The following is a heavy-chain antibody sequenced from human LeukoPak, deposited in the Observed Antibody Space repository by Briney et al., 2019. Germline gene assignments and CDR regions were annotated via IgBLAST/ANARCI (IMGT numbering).Heavy chain of an antibody. Sequence: GASVKVSCKASGYTFTSYDINWVRQATGQGLEWMGWMNPNSGNTGYAQKFQGRVTMTTDTSTSTAYMELRSLRSDDTAVYYCARDLELRWFDPWGQGTLVTVSS. J-gene: IGHJ5*02. CDR1: GYTFTSYD. CDR2: MNPNSGNT. D-gene: IGHD1-7*01. CDR3: ARDLELRWFDP. V-gene: IGHV1-8*01.